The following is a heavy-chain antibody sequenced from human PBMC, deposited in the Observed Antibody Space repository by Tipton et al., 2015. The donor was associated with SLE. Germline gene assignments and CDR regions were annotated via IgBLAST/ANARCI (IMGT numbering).Heavy chain of an antibody. CDR2: INHSGST. CDR3: ARGPKPLYYDSSGYYYLFDY. CDR1: GGSFSGYY. Sequence: TLSLTCAVYGGSFSGYYWSWIRQPPGKGQEWIGEINHSGSTNYNPSLKSRVTISVDTSKNQLSLKLSSVTAADTAVYYCARGPKPLYYDSSGYYYLFDYWGQGTLVTVSS. D-gene: IGHD3-22*01. J-gene: IGHJ4*02. V-gene: IGHV4-34*01.